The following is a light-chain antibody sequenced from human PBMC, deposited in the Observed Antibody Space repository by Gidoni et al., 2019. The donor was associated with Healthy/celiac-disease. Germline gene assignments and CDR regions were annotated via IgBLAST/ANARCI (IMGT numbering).Light chain of an antibody. CDR3: QQYDGTPIT. CDR2: GAS. Sequence: DIVMTQSPDSLAVSLGERATINCKSSQSILYSSNNNTYLAWYQQKPGQPPKLLIYGASTRDSGVPDRFSGSGSGTDFTLTISRLEAEDVAVYYCQQYDGTPITFGQGTRLEIK. CDR1: QSILYSSNNNTY. J-gene: IGKJ5*01. V-gene: IGKV4-1*01.